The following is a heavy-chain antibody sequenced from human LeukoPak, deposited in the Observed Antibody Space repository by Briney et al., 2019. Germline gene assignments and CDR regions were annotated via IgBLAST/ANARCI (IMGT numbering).Heavy chain of an antibody. CDR2: ISYDGSNK. CDR1: GFTFSSYA. Sequence: RPGGSLRLSCAASGFTFSSYAMHWVRQAPGKGLEWVAVISYDGSNKYYADSVKGRFTISRDNSKNTLYLQMNSLRAEDTAVYYCAREGQGGDQDYWGQGTLVTVSS. J-gene: IGHJ4*02. CDR3: AREGQGGDQDY. D-gene: IGHD2-21*01. V-gene: IGHV3-30*04.